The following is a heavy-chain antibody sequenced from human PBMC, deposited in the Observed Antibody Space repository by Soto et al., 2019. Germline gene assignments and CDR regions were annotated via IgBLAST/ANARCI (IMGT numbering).Heavy chain of an antibody. CDR3: ARDLGYCSSTSCHEAYGMDV. V-gene: IGHV1-18*01. CDR1: GYTFTSYG. J-gene: IGHJ6*02. Sequence: QVQLVQSGAEVKKPGASVKVSCKASGYTFTSYGISWVRQAPGQGLEWMGWISAYNGNTNYAQKLQGRVTITTDTSTSTAYMELRRLRSDDTAVYYCARDLGYCSSTSCHEAYGMDVWGQGTTVTVSS. CDR2: ISAYNGNT. D-gene: IGHD2-2*01.